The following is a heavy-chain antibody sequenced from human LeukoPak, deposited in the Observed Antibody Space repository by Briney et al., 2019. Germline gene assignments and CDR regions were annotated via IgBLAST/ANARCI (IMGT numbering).Heavy chain of an antibody. Sequence: ASVKVSCKASGYTFTGYYMHWVRQAPGQGLEWMGWINPNSGGTNYAQKFQGRVTMTRDTSISTAYMELSRLRSDDTAVYYCARSAYWGWDCYSYYFDYWGQGTLVTVSS. V-gene: IGHV1-2*02. CDR2: INPNSGGT. J-gene: IGHJ4*02. CDR3: ARSAYWGWDCYSYYFDY. D-gene: IGHD2-21*02. CDR1: GYTFTGYY.